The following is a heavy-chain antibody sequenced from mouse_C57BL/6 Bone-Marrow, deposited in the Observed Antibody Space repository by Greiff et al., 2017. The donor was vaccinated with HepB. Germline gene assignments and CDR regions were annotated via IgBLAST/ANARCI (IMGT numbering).Heavy chain of an antibody. Sequence: EVKVVESGPVLVKTGALVKMFCKASGYTFTDYYMNWVKQSHRKSREWIGVIYPYNGGTCYNQKFKDKATVTVDKSSSTAYMELHSLTSEDSAVYYCAKALASSGYYAMDYWGQGTSVTVSS. CDR1: GYTFTDYY. CDR2: IYPYNGGT. J-gene: IGHJ4*01. CDR3: AKALASSGYYAMDY. D-gene: IGHD3-2*02. V-gene: IGHV1-19*01.